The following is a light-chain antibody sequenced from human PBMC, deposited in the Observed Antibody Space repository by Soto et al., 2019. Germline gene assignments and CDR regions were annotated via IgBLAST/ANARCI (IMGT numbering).Light chain of an antibody. Sequence: EIVLTQSPATVSVSPGERVTLSCRASQSVDINLAWYQQKPGQAPRLLIYGASTRATDMPGRFRGSGAGAEFTLTISSLQSEDSAVYYCQQRSNWPTFGQGTKVEIK. V-gene: IGKV3-15*01. CDR3: QQRSNWPT. J-gene: IGKJ1*01. CDR1: QSVDIN. CDR2: GAS.